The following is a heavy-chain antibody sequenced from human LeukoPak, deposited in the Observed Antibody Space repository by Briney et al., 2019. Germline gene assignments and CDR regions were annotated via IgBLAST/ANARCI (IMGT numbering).Heavy chain of an antibody. CDR1: GGTFSSYA. CDR2: IIPIFGTA. CDR3: ARNPIELRGYSYGYFDY. D-gene: IGHD5-18*01. J-gene: IGHJ4*02. V-gene: IGHV1-69*13. Sequence: SVKVSCKASGGTFSSYAISWVRQAPGQGLEWMGGIIPIFGTANYAQKFQGRVTITADEPTSTAYMELSSLRSEDTAVYYCARNPIELRGYSYGYFDYWGQGTLVTVSS.